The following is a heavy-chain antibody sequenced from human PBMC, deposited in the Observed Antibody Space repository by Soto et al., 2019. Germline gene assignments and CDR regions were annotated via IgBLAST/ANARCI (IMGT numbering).Heavy chain of an antibody. D-gene: IGHD1-1*01. V-gene: IGHV3-23*01. CDR1: GFSISSRA. Sequence: GGSLSLSCAASGFSISSRAMNWDRLARGKGLEWVSVVTGSGATTNYADSVKGRFTISRDNSKNTLYLQMNSLRAEDTAVYFCAKAASNNWRIFDNWGQGTPVTVSS. CDR2: VTGSGATT. J-gene: IGHJ4*02. CDR3: AKAASNNWRIFDN.